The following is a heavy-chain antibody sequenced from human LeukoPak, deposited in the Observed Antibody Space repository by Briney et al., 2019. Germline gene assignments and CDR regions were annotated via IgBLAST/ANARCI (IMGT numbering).Heavy chain of an antibody. Sequence: GRSLRLSCAASGFTFSSYAMHWVRQAPGKGLEWVSYISSSGSTIYYADSVKGRFTISRDNAKNSLYLQMNSLRAEDTAVYYCARGRNYFDYWGQGTLVTVSS. CDR3: ARGRNYFDY. CDR1: GFTFSSYA. CDR2: ISSSGSTI. J-gene: IGHJ4*02. V-gene: IGHV3-48*03. D-gene: IGHD1-14*01.